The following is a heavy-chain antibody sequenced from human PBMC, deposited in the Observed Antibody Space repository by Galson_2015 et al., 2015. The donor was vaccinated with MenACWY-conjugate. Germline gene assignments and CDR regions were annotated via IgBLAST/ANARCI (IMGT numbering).Heavy chain of an antibody. CDR3: ARRATTGWFDP. V-gene: IGHV4-59*13. CDR2: IYHSGAT. J-gene: IGHJ5*02. CDR1: GGPINNYY. D-gene: IGHD4-17*01. Sequence: ETLSLTCTVSGGPINNYYWSWIRQSPGQGLEWIGHIYHSGATNYNPSLQSRVTISADASKDQISLNLASVSAADTAVYYCARRATTGWFDPWGQGTQVTVSS.